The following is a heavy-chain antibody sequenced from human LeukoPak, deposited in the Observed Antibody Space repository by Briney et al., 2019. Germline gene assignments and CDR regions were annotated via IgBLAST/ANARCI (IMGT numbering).Heavy chain of an antibody. CDR3: ARTVYDLRGQSLVPGFDS. J-gene: IGHJ4*02. V-gene: IGHV3-48*03. CDR1: GFTFGSYE. CDR2: IGTITSTT. Sequence: GGSLGLSCAASGFTFGSYEMSWVRQAPGKGLEWVSYIGTITSTTYYADSVKGRFTVSRDDAKSSLYLQMSSLRAEDTAVYYCARTVYDLRGQSLVPGFDSWGQGTLVTVSS. D-gene: IGHD6-19*01.